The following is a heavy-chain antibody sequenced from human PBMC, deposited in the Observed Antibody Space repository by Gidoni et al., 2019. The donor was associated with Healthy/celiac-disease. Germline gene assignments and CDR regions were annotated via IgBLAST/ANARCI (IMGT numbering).Heavy chain of an antibody. J-gene: IGHJ4*02. V-gene: IGHV3-7*01. D-gene: IGHD6-19*01. CDR1: GFTFSSYF. CDR3: ARAAGRVAVASDY. Sequence: EVQLVESGGGLVQPGGSLRLSCAASGFTFSSYFMSWFSQAPGKGLEWVANIKQEGSEKYYVDSVKGRFTISRDNAKNSLYLQMNSLRAEDTAVYYCARAAGRVAVASDYWGQGTLVTVSS. CDR2: IKQEGSEK.